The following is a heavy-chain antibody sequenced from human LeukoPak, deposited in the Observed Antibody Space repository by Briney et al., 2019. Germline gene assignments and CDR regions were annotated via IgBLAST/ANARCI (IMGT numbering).Heavy chain of an antibody. CDR2: IYHSGST. CDR1: GYSISSGYY. V-gene: IGHV4-38-2*01. D-gene: IGHD3-10*01. J-gene: IGHJ5*02. CDR3: ARHPMVRGVIIKFDP. Sequence: KPSETLSLTCAVSGYSISSGYYWGWIRQPPGKGLEWIGSIYHSGSTYYNPSPKSRVTISVDTSKNQFSLKLSSVTAADTAVYYCARHPMVRGVIIKFDPWGQGTLATVSS.